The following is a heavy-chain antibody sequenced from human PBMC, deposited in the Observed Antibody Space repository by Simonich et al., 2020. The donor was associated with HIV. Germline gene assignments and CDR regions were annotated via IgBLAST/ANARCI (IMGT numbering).Heavy chain of an antibody. D-gene: IGHD4-17*01. J-gene: IGHJ4*02. V-gene: IGHV4-34*01. CDR1: GWSFSGYY. CDR3: ARRHPTTVTTPYFDY. Sequence: QVQLQQWGAGLLKPSETLSLTCAVYGWSFSGYYWSWIRQPTVKGLEWIGEINHSGSTNYNPTLKSRVTISVDTSKNQFSLKLSSVTAVDTAVYYCARRHPTTVTTPYFDYWGQGTLVTVSS. CDR2: INHSGST.